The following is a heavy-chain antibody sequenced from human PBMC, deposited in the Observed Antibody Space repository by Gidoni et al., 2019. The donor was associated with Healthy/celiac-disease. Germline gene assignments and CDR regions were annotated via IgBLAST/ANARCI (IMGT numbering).Heavy chain of an antibody. CDR3: AKDEYSSPTRYFDY. CDR1: GFTFSSYA. D-gene: IGHD6-6*01. CDR2: ISGSGGST. V-gene: IGHV3-23*01. Sequence: EVQLLESGGGLVQPGGSLRLSCAASGFTFSSYAMRWVRQAPGKGLGWVSAISGSGGSTYYADSVKGRFTISRDNSKNTLYLQMNSLRAEDTAVYYCAKDEYSSPTRYFDYWGQGTLVTVSS. J-gene: IGHJ4*02.